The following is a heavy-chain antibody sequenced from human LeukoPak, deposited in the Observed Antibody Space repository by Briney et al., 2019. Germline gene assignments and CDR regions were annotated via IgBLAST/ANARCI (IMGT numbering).Heavy chain of an antibody. D-gene: IGHD6-19*01. V-gene: IGHV3-21*06. Sequence: PGGSLRLSCVASGFTLSSYSMNWVRQAPGKGLEWVSSISSSSSYIYYADSVKGRFTISRDNAKNSLYLQMNSLRADDTAVYYCARGRLAKDFDYWGQGTLVAVSS. J-gene: IGHJ4*02. CDR3: ARGRLAKDFDY. CDR2: ISSSSSYI. CDR1: GFTLSSYS.